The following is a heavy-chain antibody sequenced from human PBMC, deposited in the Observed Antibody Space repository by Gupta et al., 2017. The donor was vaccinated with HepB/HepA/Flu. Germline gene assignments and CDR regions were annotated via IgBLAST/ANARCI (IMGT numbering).Heavy chain of an antibody. V-gene: IGHV3-74*01. J-gene: IGHJ4*02. CDR3: ARDPFGSSSW. CDR2: INSDGTLI. CDR1: GFTFSTSW. D-gene: IGHD2-15*01. Sequence: EVQLVESAGDLVQPGGSLRLPGAGSGFTFSTSWMYWVRQAPGKGLVWVARINSDGTLINYADSAKGRFTISRDNAKNTLFLQMNSLRDEDTAVYFCARDPFGSSSWWGQGTLVTVSS.